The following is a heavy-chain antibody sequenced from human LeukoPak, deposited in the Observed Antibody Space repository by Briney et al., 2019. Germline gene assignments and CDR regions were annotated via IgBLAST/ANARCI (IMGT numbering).Heavy chain of an antibody. J-gene: IGHJ4*02. CDR1: GYTFTSFG. Sequence: ASVKVSCKSSGYTFTSFGISGVRQAPGQGIEWMGWISTYNANTNYAQKLQGRVTMTTDTSTSTSYMELRSLRSDDTAVYFCARVFSFGDYIWGSYRYYFDYWGQGALVTVSS. D-gene: IGHD3-16*02. CDR3: ARVFSFGDYIWGSYRYYFDY. V-gene: IGHV1-18*01. CDR2: ISTYNANT.